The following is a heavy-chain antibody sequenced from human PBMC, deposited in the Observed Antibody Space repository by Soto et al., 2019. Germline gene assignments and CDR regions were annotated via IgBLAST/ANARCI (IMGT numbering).Heavy chain of an antibody. D-gene: IGHD2-2*01. CDR3: ARPTYCSSTHCSPFDY. CDR2: VYPDDSDT. V-gene: IGHV5-51*01. J-gene: IGHJ4*02. CDR1: GYNFITHW. Sequence: GESLKISCKGSGYNFITHWIAWVRQMPGKGLEWMGIVYPDDSDTSYSPFFQGQVTISADKSISTAYLQWSSLEASDTAMYYCARPTYCSSTHCSPFDYWGQGTLVTVSS.